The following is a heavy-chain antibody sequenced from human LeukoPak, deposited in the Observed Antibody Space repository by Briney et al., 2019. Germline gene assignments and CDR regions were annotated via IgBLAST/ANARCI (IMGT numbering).Heavy chain of an antibody. CDR2: IYRAGST. Sequence: GGSLRLSCAAYGFTLNSNYMSWVRQAPGKGLEWVSVIYRAGSTYYTDSVKGRFTISRDNSKNTLYLQMNSLRAEDTAVYYCAGGFQGHYSDSSTSIWGQETMVTVSS. J-gene: IGHJ3*02. D-gene: IGHD3-22*01. V-gene: IGHV3-53*01. CDR1: GFTLNSNY. CDR3: AGGFQGHYSDSSTSI.